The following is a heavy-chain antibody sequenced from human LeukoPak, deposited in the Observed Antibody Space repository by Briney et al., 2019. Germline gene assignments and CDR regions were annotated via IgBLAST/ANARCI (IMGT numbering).Heavy chain of an antibody. CDR3: ARDRTTNHDYYYYMDV. CDR1: GYSFTGYY. D-gene: IGHD1-14*01. CDR2: LNPKSGGT. Sequence: ASVKVSCKASGYSFTGYYIHWVRHAPGQGLEWMGWLNPKSGGTNYAQKFQGRVTMTRDTSITTAFMELSRLISADTAVYYCARDRTTNHDYYYYMDVWGRGTTVTVSS. J-gene: IGHJ6*03. V-gene: IGHV1-2*02.